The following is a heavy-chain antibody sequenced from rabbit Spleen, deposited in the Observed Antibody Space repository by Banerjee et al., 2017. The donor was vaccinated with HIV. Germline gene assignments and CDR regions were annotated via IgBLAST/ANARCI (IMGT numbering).Heavy chain of an antibody. V-gene: IGHV1S45*01. Sequence: QQQLEESGGGLVKPGGTLTLTCTASGFDLSSSYWICWVRQAPGKGLEWIACVRTGSAGTYYASWAKGRFTISKTSSTTVTLQMTSLTAADTATYFCARDNDAGKVVYDLWGPGTLVTVS. CDR3: ARDNDAGKVVYDL. D-gene: IGHD4-2*01. CDR2: VRTGSAGT. J-gene: IGHJ4*01. CDR1: GFDLSSSYW.